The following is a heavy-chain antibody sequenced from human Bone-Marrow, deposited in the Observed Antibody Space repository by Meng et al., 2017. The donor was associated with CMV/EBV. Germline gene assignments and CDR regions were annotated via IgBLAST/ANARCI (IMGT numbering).Heavy chain of an antibody. CDR1: SS. CDR2: IYYSGST. D-gene: IGHD3-9*01. J-gene: IGHJ5*02. V-gene: IGHV4-31*02. Sequence: SSWSWTRQLPGKGMEWIGFIYYSGSTFYNPSLKSRVTMSVDTSKNQFSLKLSSVTAADTAVYYCARRMYYDILTGYYDCTWFDPWGQGTLVTVSS. CDR3: ARRMYYDILTGYYDCTWFDP.